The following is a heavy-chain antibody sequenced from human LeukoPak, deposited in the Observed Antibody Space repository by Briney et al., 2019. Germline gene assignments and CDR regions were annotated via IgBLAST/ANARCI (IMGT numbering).Heavy chain of an antibody. CDR1: GFTFGDYY. Sequence: GGSLRLSCAASGFTFGDYYMTWIRQAPGKGLEWVSAISGSGGSTYYADSVKGRFTISRDNSKNTLYLQMNSLRAEDTAVYYCAKQGWLAGPFAYWGQGTLVTVSS. J-gene: IGHJ4*02. V-gene: IGHV3-23*01. CDR3: AKQGWLAGPFAY. CDR2: ISGSGGST. D-gene: IGHD6-19*01.